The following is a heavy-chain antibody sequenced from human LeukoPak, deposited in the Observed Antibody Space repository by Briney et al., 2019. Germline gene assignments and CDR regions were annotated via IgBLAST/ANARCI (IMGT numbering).Heavy chain of an antibody. CDR2: IYYSGST. V-gene: IGHV4-59*08. CDR3: TRHAGYSSSSPFDY. CDR1: GGSISSYY. D-gene: IGHD6-6*01. J-gene: IGHJ4*02. Sequence: SETLSLTCTVSGGSISSYYWSWIRQPPGKGLEWIGYIYYSGSTNHNPSLKSRVTISVDTSKTHFSLKLSSVTAAHTAVYYCTRHAGYSSSSPFDYWGQGTLVTVSS.